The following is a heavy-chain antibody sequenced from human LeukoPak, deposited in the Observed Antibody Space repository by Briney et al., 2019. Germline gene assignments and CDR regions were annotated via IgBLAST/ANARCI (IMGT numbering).Heavy chain of an antibody. CDR2: IYYSGST. Sequence: PSETLSLTCTVSGASVGSAGYYWSWIRQPPGKGLEWIGYIYYSGSTNYNPSLKSRVTISVDTSKNQFSLKLSSVTAADTAVYYCARQERWFGDTWGYFDYWGQGTLVTVSS. D-gene: IGHD3-10*01. V-gene: IGHV4-61*08. CDR3: ARQERWFGDTWGYFDY. J-gene: IGHJ4*02. CDR1: GASVGSAGYY.